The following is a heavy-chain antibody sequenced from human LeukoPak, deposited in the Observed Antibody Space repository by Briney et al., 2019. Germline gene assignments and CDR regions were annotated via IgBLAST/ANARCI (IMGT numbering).Heavy chain of an antibody. Sequence: SETLSLTCAVSGGSFSDYQWTWIRQSPGKGLEWIGDVSHSGTTTYNPSLRSRVTISVDTSKNQFSLKLTSVTAADTALYYCARLDTIFGVAKGFDYWGQGTLVTVSS. CDR3: ARLDTIFGVAKGFDY. D-gene: IGHD3-3*01. CDR2: VSHSGTT. CDR1: GGSFSDYQ. J-gene: IGHJ4*02. V-gene: IGHV4-34*01.